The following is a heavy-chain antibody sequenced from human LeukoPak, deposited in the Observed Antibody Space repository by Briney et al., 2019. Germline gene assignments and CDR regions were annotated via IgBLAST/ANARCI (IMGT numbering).Heavy chain of an antibody. CDR1: GGSISSYY. D-gene: IGHD2-15*01. J-gene: IGHJ6*02. Sequence: PSETLSLTCTVSGGSISSYYWSWIRQPPGKGLEWIGYIYYSGGTNYNPSLKSRVTISVDTSKNQFSLKLSSVTAADTAVYYCARDFGVAASLYYYYGMDVWGQGTTVTVSS. CDR2: IYYSGGT. CDR3: ARDFGVAASLYYYYGMDV. V-gene: IGHV4-59*12.